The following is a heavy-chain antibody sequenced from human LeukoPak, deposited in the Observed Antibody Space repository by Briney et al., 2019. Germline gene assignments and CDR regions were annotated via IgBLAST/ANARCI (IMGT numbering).Heavy chain of an antibody. CDR3: ARARVLRLYGDYDDY. CDR2: IYYSGST. CDR1: GGPISSYY. Sequence: SETLSLTCTVSGGPISSYYWSWIRQPPGKGLEWIGYIYYSGSTNYNPSLKSRVTISVDTSKNQFSLKLSSVTAADTAVYYCARARVLRLYGDYDDYWGQGTLVTVSS. D-gene: IGHD4-17*01. V-gene: IGHV4-59*01. J-gene: IGHJ4*02.